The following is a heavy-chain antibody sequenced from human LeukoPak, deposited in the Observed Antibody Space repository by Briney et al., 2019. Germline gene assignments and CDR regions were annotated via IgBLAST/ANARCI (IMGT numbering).Heavy chain of an antibody. CDR2: ISAYNGNT. J-gene: IGHJ6*02. V-gene: IGHV1-18*01. Sequence: ASVKVSCKASGYTFTSYGISWVRQAPGQGLEWMEWISAYNGNTNYAQKLQGRVTMTTDTSTSTAYMELRSLRSDDTAVYYCARDQMIAAAGRDYYYYGMDVWGQGTTVTVSS. CDR3: ARDQMIAAAGRDYYYYGMDV. CDR1: GYTFTSYG. D-gene: IGHD6-13*01.